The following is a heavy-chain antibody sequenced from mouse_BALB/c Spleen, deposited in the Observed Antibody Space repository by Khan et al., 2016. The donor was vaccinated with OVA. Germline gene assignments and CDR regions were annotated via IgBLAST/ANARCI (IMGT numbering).Heavy chain of an antibody. V-gene: IGHV1-53*01. J-gene: IGHJ3*01. D-gene: IGHD2-2*01. Sequence: QVQLQQSGAELVKPGASVKLSCKASGYTFTSYYMYWVKQRPGQGLEWIGDINPNNGDTYFNEKFKNKATLTVDKSSSPTYMQLSSLTSEDSAVYYCTRGGYGVFASWGQGTLVTVSA. CDR2: INPNNGDT. CDR3: TRGGYGVFAS. CDR1: GYTFTSYY.